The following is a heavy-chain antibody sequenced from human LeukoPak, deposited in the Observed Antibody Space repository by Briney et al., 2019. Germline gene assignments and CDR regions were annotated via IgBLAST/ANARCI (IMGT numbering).Heavy chain of an antibody. Sequence: GGSQRLSCAASGFTFSDHYMDWVRQAPGKGLEWVGRTRNKANSYTTEYAASVKGRFTISRDGSKNSLYLQMNSLKTEDTAVYYCARGPGGDYFDYWGQGTLVTVSS. CDR3: ARGPGGDYFDY. J-gene: IGHJ4*02. CDR1: GFTFSDHY. CDR2: TRNKANSYTT. D-gene: IGHD1-14*01. V-gene: IGHV3-72*01.